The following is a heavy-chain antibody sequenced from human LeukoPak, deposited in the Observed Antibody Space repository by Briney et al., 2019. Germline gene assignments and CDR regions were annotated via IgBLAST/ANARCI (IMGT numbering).Heavy chain of an antibody. V-gene: IGHV3-23*01. J-gene: IGHJ6*03. Sequence: GGSLRLSCAASGFTFSSYGMSWVRQAPGKGLEWVSAISGSGGSTYYADSVKGRFTISRDNSKNTLYLQMNSLRAEDTAVYYCAKEACSYYDFWGCYYMDVWGKGTTVTVSS. CDR1: GFTFSSYG. D-gene: IGHD3-3*01. CDR3: AKEACSYYDFWGCYYMDV. CDR2: ISGSGGST.